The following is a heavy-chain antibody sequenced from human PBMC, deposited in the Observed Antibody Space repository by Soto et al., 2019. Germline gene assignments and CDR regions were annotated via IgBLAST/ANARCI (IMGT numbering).Heavy chain of an antibody. Sequence: EVQLVETGGGLIQPGGSLRLSCAASGFTVSSNYMSWVRQAPGKGLEWVSVIYSGGSTYYADSVKGRFTISRDNSKNTLYLQMNSLRAEDTAVYYCARVVGRPDYGDYGIYFDYWGQGTLVTVSS. CDR2: IYSGGST. CDR3: ARVVGRPDYGDYGIYFDY. CDR1: GFTVSSNY. J-gene: IGHJ4*02. D-gene: IGHD4-17*01. V-gene: IGHV3-53*02.